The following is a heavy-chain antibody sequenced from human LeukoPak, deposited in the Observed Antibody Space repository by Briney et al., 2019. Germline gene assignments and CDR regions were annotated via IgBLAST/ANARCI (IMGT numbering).Heavy chain of an antibody. D-gene: IGHD2-21*01. V-gene: IGHV3-74*01. Sequence: GGSLRLSCAASGFSFSSHWVRWVRQAPGKGLVWVSRISDDGSYTSNVDSEKGRFTISRDNVNNMLYLHMNSLRAEDTAVYYCASFGISWRSSYWGQGTLVTVSS. CDR1: GFSFSSHW. CDR2: ISDDGSYT. J-gene: IGHJ4*02. CDR3: ASFGISWRSSY.